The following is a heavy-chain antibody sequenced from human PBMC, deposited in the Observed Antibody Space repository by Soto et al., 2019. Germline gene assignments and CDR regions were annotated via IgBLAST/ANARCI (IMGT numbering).Heavy chain of an antibody. J-gene: IGHJ4*02. CDR1: GGSLSGYF. V-gene: IGHV4-59*08. CDR2: IYSSGSI. Sequence: SETLSLTCTVSGGSLSGYFWSWIRQPPGKGLEWIGNIYSSGSINYNPSLKSRVTISVDTSKNQFSLKLTSVTAADTAVYYCARGSGGQQKLVQFEHWGQGTLVTVSS. CDR3: ARGSGGQQKLVQFEH. D-gene: IGHD6-13*01.